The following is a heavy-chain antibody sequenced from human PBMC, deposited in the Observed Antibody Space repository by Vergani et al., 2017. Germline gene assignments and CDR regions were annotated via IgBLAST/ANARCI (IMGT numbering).Heavy chain of an antibody. CDR3: AKGPGGPEDSDGWFDP. J-gene: IGHJ5*02. CDR1: GFTVSSNY. D-gene: IGHD2-21*02. V-gene: IGHV3-66*01. Sequence: EVQLVESGGGLVQPGGSLRLSCAASGFTVSSNYMSWVRQAPGKGLEWVSVIYSGGSTYYADSVKGRFTISRDNSKNTLYLQMNSLIAEDTAVYYCAKGPGGPEDSDGWFDPWGQGTLVTVSS. CDR2: IYSGGST.